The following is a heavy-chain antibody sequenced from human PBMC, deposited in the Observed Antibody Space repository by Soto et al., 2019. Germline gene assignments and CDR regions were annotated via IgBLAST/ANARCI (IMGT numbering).Heavy chain of an antibody. CDR1: GYSFTSYW. J-gene: IGHJ4*02. Sequence: EVQLVQSGAEVKKPGESLKISCKGSGYSFTSYWIDWVRQMPGKGLEWMGIIYPGDSDTRYSPSFQGPVTMSADKSIRPAYLQRSSLKASDTAMYSCARHGVGDILTGQPDYWGQGTLVTVSS. D-gene: IGHD3-9*01. CDR2: IYPGDSDT. V-gene: IGHV5-51*01. CDR3: ARHGVGDILTGQPDY.